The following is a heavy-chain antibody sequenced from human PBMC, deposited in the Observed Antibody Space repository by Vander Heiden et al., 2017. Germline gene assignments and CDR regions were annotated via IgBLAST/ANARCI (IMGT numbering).Heavy chain of an antibody. CDR2: ISGSGGST. CDR3: AKDHGPPTAAAGTNWFDP. CDR1: GFTFSSYA. Sequence: EVQLLESGGGVVQPGGSLRLSCAASGFTFSSYAMSWVRQAPGKGLEWVSAISGSGGSTYYADSVKGRFTISRDNSKNTLYLQMNSLRAEDTAVYYCAKDHGPPTAAAGTNWFDPWGQGTLVTVSS. V-gene: IGHV3-23*01. J-gene: IGHJ5*02. D-gene: IGHD6-13*01.